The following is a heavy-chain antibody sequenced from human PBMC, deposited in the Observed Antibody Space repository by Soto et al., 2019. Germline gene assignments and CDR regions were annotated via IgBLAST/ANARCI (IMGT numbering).Heavy chain of an antibody. Sequence: QVQLVESGGGVVQPGRSLRLSCAASGFTFSIYGMHWVRQAPGKGLEWVAVISYDGSDKYYADSVKGRFTISRDNSKNSLYLQMNSLRAEDTAVYYCAKGSWHVDTAMVYYWGQGTLVTVSS. CDR2: ISYDGSDK. D-gene: IGHD5-18*01. V-gene: IGHV3-30*18. J-gene: IGHJ4*02. CDR1: GFTFSIYG. CDR3: AKGSWHVDTAMVYY.